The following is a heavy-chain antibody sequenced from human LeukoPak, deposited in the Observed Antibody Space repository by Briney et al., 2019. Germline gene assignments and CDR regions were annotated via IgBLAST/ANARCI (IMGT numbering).Heavy chain of an antibody. CDR3: ARGYNYYLFDY. CDR2: IYSGGST. V-gene: IGHV3-53*01. Sequence: GSLRLSCAASGFTVSSNYMSWVRQAPGKGLEWVSVIYSGGSTYYADSVKGRFTISRDNSKNTLYLQMNSLRAEDTAVYYCARGYNYYLFDYWGQGTLVTVSS. J-gene: IGHJ4*02. D-gene: IGHD3-22*01. CDR1: GFTVSSNY.